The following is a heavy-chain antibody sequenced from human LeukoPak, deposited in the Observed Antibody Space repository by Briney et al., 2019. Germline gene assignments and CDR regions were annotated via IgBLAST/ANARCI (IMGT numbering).Heavy chain of an antibody. V-gene: IGHV4-30-4*08. CDR1: GGSISSGDYY. CDR2: IYYSGST. Sequence: SETLSLTCTVSGGSISSGDYYWSWIRQPPGKGLEWIGYIYYSGSTYYNPSLKSRATISVDTSKNQFSLKLSSVTAADTAVYYCARQRRYQLLIGSGYFDLWGRGTPGHCLL. CDR3: ARQRRYQLLIGSGYFDL. D-gene: IGHD2-2*01. J-gene: IGHJ2*01.